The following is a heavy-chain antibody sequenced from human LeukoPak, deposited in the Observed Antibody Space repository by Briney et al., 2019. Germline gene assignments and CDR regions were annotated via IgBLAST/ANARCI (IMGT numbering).Heavy chain of an antibody. D-gene: IGHD1-1*01. CDR1: GFTFSSYA. CDR3: AKSLFTSATGTGRAFHI. CDR2: ISGSGAGT. V-gene: IGHV3-23*01. J-gene: IGHJ3*02. Sequence: PGGSLRLSCAASGFTFSSYAMCWVRQAPGKGLEWVSAISGSGAGTYYTDSVKGRFTISRDNSKNTLYLQMNSLRVEDTAVYYCAKSLFTSATGTGRAFHIWGQGTRVTVSS.